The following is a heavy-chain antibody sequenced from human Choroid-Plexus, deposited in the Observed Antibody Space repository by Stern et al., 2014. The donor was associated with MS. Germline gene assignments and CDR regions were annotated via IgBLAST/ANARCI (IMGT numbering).Heavy chain of an antibody. CDR2: VSSDGSNK. J-gene: IGHJ5*02. CDR1: GFTFGSCA. Sequence: VQLVESGGGVVQPGRPLRLSCVASGFTFGSCAMHWVRQAPGKGLEWVAGVSSDGSNKDYADSVKGRFTISRDNSQNTLYMQMSSLRPEDTAVYYCAKDRHYLTYFFDHWGQGSLVTVSS. V-gene: IGHV3-30*18. D-gene: IGHD2/OR15-2a*01. CDR3: AKDRHYLTYFFDH.